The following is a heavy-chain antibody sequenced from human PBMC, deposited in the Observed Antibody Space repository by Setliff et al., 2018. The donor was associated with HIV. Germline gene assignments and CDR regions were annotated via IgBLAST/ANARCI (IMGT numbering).Heavy chain of an antibody. CDR2: IYYSGNS. Sequence: PSETLSLTCAVSGGSISSGSYYWGWIRQPPGKGLEWIGSIYYSGNSYYNPSLKSRVSMSLDTSKNQFSLKLSSVTAADTAVYFCARDLLKYSSTWFSVHHGAFDIWGQGTMVTVSS. V-gene: IGHV4-39*07. CDR3: ARDLLKYSSTWFSVHHGAFDI. J-gene: IGHJ3*02. D-gene: IGHD6-13*01. CDR1: GGSISSGSYY.